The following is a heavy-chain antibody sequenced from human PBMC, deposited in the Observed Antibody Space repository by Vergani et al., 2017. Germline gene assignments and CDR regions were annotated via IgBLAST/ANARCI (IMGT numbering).Heavy chain of an antibody. CDR2: IYSGGST. J-gene: IGHJ4*02. D-gene: IGHD3-10*01. CDR3: AREVFGLDY. CDR1: GFTFSSYS. Sequence: EVQLLESGGGLVQPGGSLRLSCAASGFTFSSYSMNWVRQAPGKGLEWVSVIYSGGSTYYADSVKGRFTISRDNSKNTLYLQMNSLRAEDTAVYYCAREVFGLDYWGQGTLVTVSS. V-gene: IGHV3-66*01.